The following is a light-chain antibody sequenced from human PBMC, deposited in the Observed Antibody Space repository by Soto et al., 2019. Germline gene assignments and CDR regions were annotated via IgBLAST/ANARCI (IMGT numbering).Light chain of an antibody. V-gene: IGLV2-14*03. Sequence: QSALTQPASVSGSPGQSITISCTGTSSDVGGYRFVSWYQHHPGKAPKLMIYDVSDRPSGVSNRFSGSKSGNTASLTISGLQAEDEADYYCSSYTSNNTLVFGGGTKLTVL. CDR1: SSDVGGYRF. CDR2: DVS. CDR3: SSYTSNNTLV. J-gene: IGLJ3*02.